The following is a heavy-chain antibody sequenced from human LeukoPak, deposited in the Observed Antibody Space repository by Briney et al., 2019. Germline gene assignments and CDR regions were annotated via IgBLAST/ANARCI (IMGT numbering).Heavy chain of an antibody. CDR1: GGSFSGYY. CDR3: ARERGYCSSTSCYTSVYYYYYYMDV. J-gene: IGHJ6*03. V-gene: IGHV4-34*01. D-gene: IGHD2-2*02. CDR2: INHSGST. Sequence: PSETLSLTCAVYGGSFSGYYWSWIRQPPGKGLEWIGEINHSGSTNYNPSLKRRVTISVDTSKNQFSLKLSSVTAADTAVYYCARERGYCSSTSCYTSVYYYYYYMDVWGKGTTVTVSS.